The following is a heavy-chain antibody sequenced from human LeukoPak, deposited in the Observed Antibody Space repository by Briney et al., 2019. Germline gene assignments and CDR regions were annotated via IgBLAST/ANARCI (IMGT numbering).Heavy chain of an antibody. CDR3: AKGSRALSGYFQH. V-gene: IGHV3-23*01. J-gene: IGHJ1*01. D-gene: IGHD3-10*01. Sequence: PGGSLRLSCAASGFTFSSYAMSWVRQAPGKGVEWVSAISGGGGSTYYADSVKGRFTISRDNSKNTLYLQMNSLRAEDTAVYYCAKGSRALSGYFQHWGQGTLVTVSS. CDR2: ISGGGGST. CDR1: GFTFSSYA.